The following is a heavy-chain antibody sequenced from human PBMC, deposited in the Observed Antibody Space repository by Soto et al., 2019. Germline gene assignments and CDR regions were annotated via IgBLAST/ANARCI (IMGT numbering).Heavy chain of an antibody. Sequence: ASVKVSFKASGYTFTSYYMHWLRQAPGQGLEWMGIINPSGGSTSYAQKFQGRVTMTRDTSTSTVYMELSSLRSEDTAVYYCARSEWATVTRNYFDYWGQGTLVTVSS. CDR3: ARSEWATVTRNYFDY. J-gene: IGHJ4*02. CDR1: GYTFTSYY. V-gene: IGHV1-46*01. D-gene: IGHD4-17*01. CDR2: INPSGGST.